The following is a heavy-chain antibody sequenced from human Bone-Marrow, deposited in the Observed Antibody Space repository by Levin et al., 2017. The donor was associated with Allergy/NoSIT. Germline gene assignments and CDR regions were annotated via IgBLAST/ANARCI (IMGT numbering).Heavy chain of an antibody. V-gene: IGHV1-18*01. J-gene: IGHJ6*02. Sequence: GGSLRLSCKASGYTFTTYGLTWVRQAPGQGLEWMGWVSAYSGNTNYALKLQDRVTMTTDTATNTAYMELTSLRSDDPAIYYCARGHFPYYYYGMDVWGQGTTVVVSS. CDR2: VSAYSGNT. CDR1: GYTFTTYG. CDR3: ARGHFPYYYYGMDV.